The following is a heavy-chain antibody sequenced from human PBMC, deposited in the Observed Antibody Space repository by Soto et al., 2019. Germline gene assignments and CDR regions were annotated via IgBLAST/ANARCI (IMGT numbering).Heavy chain of an antibody. J-gene: IGHJ4*02. D-gene: IGHD6-6*01. CDR1: GXSFXSYW. CDR2: IYPGDSDA. CDR3: ARRQLGTNYYFDY. Sequence: EVQLVQSGAEVKKPGESLKIXCKXSGXSFXSYWIGWVRQMPGKGLEWMGIIYPGDSDARYSPSFQGQVTISADKSISTAYLQWSSLKASDTAMYYCARRQLGTNYYFDYWGQGTLVTVSS. V-gene: IGHV5-51*01.